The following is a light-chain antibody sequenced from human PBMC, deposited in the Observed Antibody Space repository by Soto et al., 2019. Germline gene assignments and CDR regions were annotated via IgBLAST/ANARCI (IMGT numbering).Light chain of an antibody. CDR3: QQYNSYPCT. CDR2: DAS. J-gene: IGKJ1*01. Sequence: DIQMTQSPSTLSASVGDRVTITCRPSQSISSWLAWYQQKPGKAPKLLIYDASSVESGVPSRFSGSGSGTEFTLTITSLQPDDFATYYCQQYNSYPCTFGQGTKVDIK. CDR1: QSISSW. V-gene: IGKV1-5*01.